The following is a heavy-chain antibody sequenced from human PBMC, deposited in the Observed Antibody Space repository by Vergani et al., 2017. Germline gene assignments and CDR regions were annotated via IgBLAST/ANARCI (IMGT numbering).Heavy chain of an antibody. V-gene: IGHV3-11*01. J-gene: IGHJ3*02. CDR2: ISSSGSTI. CDR1: GFTFSDYY. Sequence: QLQLVESGGGLVKPGGSLRLSCAASGFTFSDYYMSGLRQAPGKGLEWVSYISSSGSTIYYADSVKGRFTLSRDNAKNSLYLQMNSLRAEATAVYYCASRGGSSGWYAYAFDIWGQGTRVTVSS. D-gene: IGHD6-19*01. CDR3: ASRGGSSGWYAYAFDI.